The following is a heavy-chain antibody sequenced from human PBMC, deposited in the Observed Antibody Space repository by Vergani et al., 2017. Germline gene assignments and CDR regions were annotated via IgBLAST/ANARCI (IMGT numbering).Heavy chain of an antibody. J-gene: IGHJ3*02. CDR1: GGSISRSNW. V-gene: IGHV4-4*02. D-gene: IGHD6-19*01. CDR3: ARSHSSGWHDALDI. Sequence: QVQLQESGPGLVKPSGTLSLTCAVSGGSISRSNWWSWVRQPPRKGLEWIGEIYHIVHTNYNPALKSRVTISVDKSKNQFSLKLSSVTAADTAVYYCARSHSSGWHDALDIWGQGTMVTVSS. CDR2: IYHIVHT.